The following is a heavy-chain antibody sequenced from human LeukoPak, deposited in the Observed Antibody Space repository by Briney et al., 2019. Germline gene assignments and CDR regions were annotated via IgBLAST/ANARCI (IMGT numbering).Heavy chain of an antibody. D-gene: IGHD3-3*01. J-gene: IGHJ6*03. CDR1: GYTFTGYY. V-gene: IGHV1-2*02. CDR2: INPNSGGT. Sequence: ASVKVSCKASGYTFTGYYMHWVRQAPGQGLEWMGWINPNSGGTNYAQKFQGRVTMTRDTFISTAYMELSRLRSDDTAVYYCARTLDYDFWSGYVPMDVWGKGTTVTVSS. CDR3: ARTLDYDFWSGYVPMDV.